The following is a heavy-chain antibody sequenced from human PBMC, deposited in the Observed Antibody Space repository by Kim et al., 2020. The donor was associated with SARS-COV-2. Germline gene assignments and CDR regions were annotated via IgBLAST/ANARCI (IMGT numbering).Heavy chain of an antibody. J-gene: IGHJ4*02. CDR1: GGTFSSYA. CDR2: IIPILGIA. V-gene: IGHV1-69*04. D-gene: IGHD3-3*01. Sequence: SVKVSCKASGGTFSSYAISWVRQAPGQGLEWMGRIIPILGIANYAQKFQGRVTITADKSTSTAYMELSSLRSEDTAVYYCAREMVRSGYGGDYWGQGTLVTVSS. CDR3: AREMVRSGYGGDY.